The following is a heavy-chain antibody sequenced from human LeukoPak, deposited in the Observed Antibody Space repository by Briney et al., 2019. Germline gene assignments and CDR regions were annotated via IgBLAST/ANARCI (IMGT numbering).Heavy chain of an antibody. V-gene: IGHV3-30*04. CDR1: GFTFSSYA. CDR2: ISYDGSNK. J-gene: IGHJ6*02. Sequence: GRSLRLSCAASGFTFSSYAMHWVRQAPGKGLEWVAVISYDGSNKYYADSVKGRFTISRDNSKNTLYLQMNSLRAEDTAVYYCASRPTQAYHYYYGMDVWGQGTTVTVSS. CDR3: ASRPTQAYHYYYGMDV.